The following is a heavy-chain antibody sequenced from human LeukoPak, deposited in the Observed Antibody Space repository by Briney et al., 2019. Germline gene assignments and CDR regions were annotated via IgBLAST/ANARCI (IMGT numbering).Heavy chain of an antibody. V-gene: IGHV4-34*01. CDR3: ARALRRTTLDY. CDR2: INHSGST. Sequence: SETLSLTCAVYGGSFSGYYWSWIRQPPGKGLEWIGEINHSGSTNYNPSLKSRVTISVDTSKNQFSLKLSSVTAADTAVYYCARALRRTTLDYWGQGTLVTVSS. J-gene: IGHJ4*02. D-gene: IGHD1-1*01. CDR1: GGSFSGYY.